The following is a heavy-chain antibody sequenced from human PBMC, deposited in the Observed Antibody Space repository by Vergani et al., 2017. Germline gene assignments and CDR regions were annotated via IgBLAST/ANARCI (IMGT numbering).Heavy chain of an antibody. V-gene: IGHV4-31*03. CDR1: GGSISSGGYY. J-gene: IGHJ4*02. D-gene: IGHD3-22*01. CDR2: IYYSGST. Sequence: QVQLQESGPGLVKPSQTLSLTCTVSGGSISSGGYYWSWIRQHRGKGLEWIGYIYYSGSTYYNPSLKSRVTISVDTSKNQFSLKLSSVTAADTAVYYCARERSDSSGYFSFDYWGQGTLVTVSS. CDR3: ARERSDSSGYFSFDY.